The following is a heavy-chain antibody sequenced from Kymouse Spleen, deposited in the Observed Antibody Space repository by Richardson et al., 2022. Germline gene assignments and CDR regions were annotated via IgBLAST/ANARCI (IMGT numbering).Heavy chain of an antibody. V-gene: IGHV4-59*01. Sequence: QVQLQESGPGLVKPSETLSLTCTVSGGSISSYYWSWIRQPPGKGLEWIGYIYYSGSTNYNPSLKSRVTISVDTSKNQFSLKLSSVTAADTAVYYCARAVTYFDYWGQGTLVTVSS. D-gene: IGHD4-17*01. CDR3: ARAVTYFDY. CDR2: IYYSGST. J-gene: IGHJ4*02. CDR1: GGSISSYY.